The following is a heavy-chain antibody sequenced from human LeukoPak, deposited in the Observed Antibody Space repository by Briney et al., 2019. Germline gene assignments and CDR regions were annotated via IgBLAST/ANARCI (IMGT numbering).Heavy chain of an antibody. CDR2: FYPGEIT. CDR3: ARSTVTTIFDF. D-gene: IGHD4-17*01. J-gene: IGHJ4*02. V-gene: IGHV3-53*01. CDR1: GFTVSTNY. Sequence: GGSLRLSCAASGFTVSTNYMGWVRQAPRKGLEWVSVFYPGEITYYADSVTGRFTMSRDNSKNTLYLQMSDLRADDTAIYYCARSTVTTIFDFWGQGTLVTVSS.